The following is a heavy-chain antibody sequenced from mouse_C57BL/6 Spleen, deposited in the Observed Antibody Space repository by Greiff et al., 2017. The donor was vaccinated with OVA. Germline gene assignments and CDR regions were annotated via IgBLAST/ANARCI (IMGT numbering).Heavy chain of an antibody. J-gene: IGHJ1*03. CDR2: IHPNSGST. D-gene: IGHD1-1*01. V-gene: IGHV1-64*01. Sequence: VQLQQPGAELVKPGASVKLSCKASGYTFTSYWLHWVKQRPGQGLEWIGMIHPNSGSTNYNEKFKSKATLTVDKSSSTAYMQLSSLTSDDSAVYYCARSITTVVATNWYVDVWGTGTTVTVSS. CDR3: ARSITTVVATNWYVDV. CDR1: GYTFTSYW.